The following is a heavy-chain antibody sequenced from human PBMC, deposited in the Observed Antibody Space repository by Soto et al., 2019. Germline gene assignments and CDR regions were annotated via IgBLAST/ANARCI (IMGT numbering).Heavy chain of an antibody. CDR3: ARGWPQAGCYDSSGCIQH. V-gene: IGHV3-30-3*01. D-gene: IGHD3-22*01. CDR2: ISYDGSNK. Sequence: GGSLRLSCAASGFTFSSYAMHWVRQAPGKGLEWVAVISYDGSNKYYADSVKGRFTISRDNSKNTLYLQMNSLRAEDTAVYYCARGWPQAGCYDSSGCIQHWGQGT. J-gene: IGHJ1*01. CDR1: GFTFSSYA.